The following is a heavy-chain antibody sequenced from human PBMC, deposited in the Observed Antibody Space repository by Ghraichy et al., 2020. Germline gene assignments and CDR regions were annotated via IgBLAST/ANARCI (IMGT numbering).Heavy chain of an antibody. V-gene: IGHV4-61*02. Sequence: SETLSLTCTVSGASITSGNYYWSWIRQPAEKGLEWIGRMHSSGSTQYNPSLKSRAAISLDSSKNEFSLRLSSVTAADTAMFFCARVSYNTGGYEGDVYYSYYYMDVWGKGTTVTVSS. CDR2: MHSSGST. D-gene: IGHD3-10*01. CDR1: GASITSGNYY. J-gene: IGHJ6*03. CDR3: ARVSYNTGGYEGDVYYSYYYMDV.